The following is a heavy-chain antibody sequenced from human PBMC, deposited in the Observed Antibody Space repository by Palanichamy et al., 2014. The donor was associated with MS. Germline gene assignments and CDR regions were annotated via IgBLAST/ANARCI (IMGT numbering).Heavy chain of an antibody. V-gene: IGHV4-4*09. J-gene: IGHJ3*02. CDR3: ATERVPGRYSFDI. D-gene: IGHD6-19*01. Sequence: TDYSPSLRSRLTISLDTSKNQFSLNLSSVTAADTAVYYCATERVPGRYSFDIWGQGTTVTVSS. CDR2: T.